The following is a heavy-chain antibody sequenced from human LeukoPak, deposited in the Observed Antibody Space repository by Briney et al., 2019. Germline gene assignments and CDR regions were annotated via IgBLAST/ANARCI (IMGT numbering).Heavy chain of an antibody. J-gene: IGHJ4*01. CDR3: AKSGGYGLIDY. D-gene: IGHD1-26*01. V-gene: IGHV4-39*01. CDR2: IYYSGST. CDR1: GVSISSSYYY. Sequence: PSETLSLTCIVSGVSISSSYYYWGWIRQPPGKGLEWIGSIYYSGSTYYNSSLKSRVTISIDTSKNQVSLNLTSMTAADTAVYYCAKSGGYGLIDYWGQGTLATVSS.